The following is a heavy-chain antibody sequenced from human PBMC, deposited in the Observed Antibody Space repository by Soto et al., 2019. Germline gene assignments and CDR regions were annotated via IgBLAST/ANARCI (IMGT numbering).Heavy chain of an antibody. Sequence: GGSLRLSCAASGFTFSSYAMHWVRQAPGKGLEWVAVISYDGSNKYYADSVKGRFTISRDNSKNTLYLQMNSLRAEDTAVYYCARGPSSGWPNDAFDIWGQGTMVTVSS. CDR3: ARGPSSGWPNDAFDI. CDR2: ISYDGSNK. J-gene: IGHJ3*02. V-gene: IGHV3-30-3*01. D-gene: IGHD6-19*01. CDR1: GFTFSSYA.